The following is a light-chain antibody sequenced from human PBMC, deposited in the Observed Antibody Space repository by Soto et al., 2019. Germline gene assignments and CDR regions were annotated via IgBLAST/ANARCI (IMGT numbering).Light chain of an antibody. J-gene: IGKJ4*01. CDR1: QTISSS. V-gene: IGKV3-20*01. Sequence: EIVMTQSPATLSMSPGERATLSCWASQTISSSLAWYQQKPGQAPRLLIYGASTRAAGVPVRFSGSGSGTDFTLTISRLEPEDFAVYYCRQYGRSLGFAFGGGTKVDIK. CDR3: RQYGRSLGFA. CDR2: GAS.